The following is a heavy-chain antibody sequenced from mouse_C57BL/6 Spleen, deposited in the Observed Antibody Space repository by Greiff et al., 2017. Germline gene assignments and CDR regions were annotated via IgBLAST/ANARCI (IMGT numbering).Heavy chain of an antibody. D-gene: IGHD1-1*01. CDR2: IYPNNGGN. CDR3: ARSPHYGSPLGY. V-gene: IGHV1-34*01. Sequence: VQLQQSGPELVKPGASVKMSCKASGYTFTDYYMHWVKQSHGKSLEWIGYIYPNNGGNGYNQKFKGTATLTVDKSSSTADMELRSLPSEDSAVDYCARSPHYGSPLGYWGQGTTLTVSS. CDR1: GYTFTDYY. J-gene: IGHJ2*01.